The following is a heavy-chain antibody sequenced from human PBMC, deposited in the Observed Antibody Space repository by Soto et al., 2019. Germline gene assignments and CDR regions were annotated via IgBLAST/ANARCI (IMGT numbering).Heavy chain of an antibody. V-gene: IGHV1-46*01. CDR1: GYTLTSYY. D-gene: IGHD6-19*01. CDR3: ARDSLQWLVV. J-gene: IGHJ6*02. Sequence: QVQLVQSGAEVKKPGASVKVSCKASGYTLTSYYMHWVRQSPGQGLEWMGIINPSGGSTSYAQKFQGRVTMTRDTSTSTVYMELSSLRSEDTAVYYCARDSLQWLVVWGQGTTVTVSS. CDR2: INPSGGST.